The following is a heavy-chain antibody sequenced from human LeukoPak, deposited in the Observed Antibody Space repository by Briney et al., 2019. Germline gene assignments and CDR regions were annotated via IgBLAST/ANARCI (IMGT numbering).Heavy chain of an antibody. V-gene: IGHV4-39*01. CDR3: ARFRFGRPEWYFDL. Sequence: KPSETLSLTCTVSGGSISSRNSYWGWIRQPPGKGLEWIGSMHYSGSSYYKLSLKSRVTISVDTSENQFSLKLNSVTAADTAVYYCARFRFGRPEWYFDLWGRGTLVTVSS. J-gene: IGHJ2*01. CDR2: MHYSGSS. CDR1: GGSISSRNSY. D-gene: IGHD3-16*01.